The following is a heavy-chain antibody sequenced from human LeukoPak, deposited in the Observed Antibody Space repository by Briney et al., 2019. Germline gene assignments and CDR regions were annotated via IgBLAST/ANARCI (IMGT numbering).Heavy chain of an antibody. CDR3: ARGRRAAAGHNWFDP. J-gene: IGHJ5*02. CDR2: MNPNSGNT. CDR1: GYTFTSYD. V-gene: IGHV1-8*01. D-gene: IGHD6-13*01. Sequence: ASVKVSFKASGYTFTSYDINWVRQAPGQGLEWMGWMNPNSGNTGYAQKFQGRVTMTRNTSISTAYMELSSLRSEDTAVYYCARGRRAAAGHNWFDPWGQGTLVTVSS.